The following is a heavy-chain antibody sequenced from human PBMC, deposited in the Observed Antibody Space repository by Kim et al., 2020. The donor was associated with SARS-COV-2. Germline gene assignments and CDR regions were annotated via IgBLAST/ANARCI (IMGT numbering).Heavy chain of an antibody. Sequence: GGSLRLSCAASGFTFSNYWMHWVRQVPGKGLVWVSRISSDGSGTTYADYVKGRFTISRDNAKNTLYLQMNSLRDEDTVVYYCGRIIVGATCVDYWGKGTLVTVSS. V-gene: IGHV3-74*01. D-gene: IGHD1-26*01. CDR3: GRIIVGATCVDY. J-gene: IGHJ4*02. CDR1: GFTFSNYW. CDR2: ISSDGSGT.